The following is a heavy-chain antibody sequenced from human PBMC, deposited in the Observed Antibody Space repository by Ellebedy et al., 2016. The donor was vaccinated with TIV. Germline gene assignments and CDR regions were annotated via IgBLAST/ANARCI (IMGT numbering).Heavy chain of an antibody. V-gene: IGHV3-73*01. Sequence: PGGSLRLSCAASGSTFSGSAMHWVRQASGKGLEWVGRIRSKANSYATEYTASVNGRFTISRDDSKNTAYLQMNSLETEDTAVYYCAITYYDSSGYTIDYWGQGTLVTVTS. CDR3: AITYYDSSGYTIDY. D-gene: IGHD3-22*01. CDR2: IRSKANSYAT. J-gene: IGHJ4*02. CDR1: GSTFSGSA.